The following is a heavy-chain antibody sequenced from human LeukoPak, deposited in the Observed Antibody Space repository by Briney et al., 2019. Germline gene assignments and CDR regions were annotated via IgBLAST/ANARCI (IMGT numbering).Heavy chain of an antibody. CDR3: ARDTDGLNWFDP. J-gene: IGHJ5*02. Sequence: GRSLRLSCAASGFTFSSYAMHWVRQAPGKGLEWVAVISYDGSNKYYADSVKGRFTISRDNSKNTLYLQMNSLRAEDTAVYYCARDTDGLNWFDPWGQGTLVTVSS. D-gene: IGHD5-24*01. CDR2: ISYDGSNK. V-gene: IGHV3-30-3*01. CDR1: GFTFSSYA.